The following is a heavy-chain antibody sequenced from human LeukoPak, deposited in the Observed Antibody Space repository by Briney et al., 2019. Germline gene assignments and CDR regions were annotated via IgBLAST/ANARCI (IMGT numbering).Heavy chain of an antibody. CDR3: ARDTVYYDSSGYWDGDY. J-gene: IGHJ4*02. CDR1: GYTFTSYG. CDR2: ISAYNGNT. D-gene: IGHD3-22*01. V-gene: IGHV1-18*01. Sequence: ASVTVSCKASGYTFTSYGISWVRQAPGQGLEWMGWISAYNGNTNYAQKLQGRVTMTTDTSTSTAYMELRSLRSDDTAVYYCARDTVYYDSSGYWDGDYWGQGTLVTVSS.